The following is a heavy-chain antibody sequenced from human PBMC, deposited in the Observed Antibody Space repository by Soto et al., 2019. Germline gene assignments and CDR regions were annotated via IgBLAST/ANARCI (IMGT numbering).Heavy chain of an antibody. CDR3: ARRAGSWDAFDI. V-gene: IGHV3-72*01. CDR2: SRNKANSYTT. CDR1: GFTFSDHY. D-gene: IGHD3-10*01. Sequence: EVQLVESGGGLVQPGGSLRLSCAASGFTFSDHYMDWVRQAPGKGLEWVARSRNKANSYTTEYAAFVKGRFTISRADSKHALYLQMNSLKTEDAAVYYCARRAGSWDAFDIWGQGTMVTVSS. J-gene: IGHJ3*02.